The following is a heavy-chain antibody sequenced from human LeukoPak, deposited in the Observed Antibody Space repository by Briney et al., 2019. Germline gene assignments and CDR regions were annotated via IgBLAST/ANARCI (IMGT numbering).Heavy chain of an antibody. D-gene: IGHD2-15*01. V-gene: IGHV1-8*01. J-gene: IGHJ3*02. CDR1: GYTFTSYD. Sequence: ASVKFSCKASGYTFTSYDINWVRQATGQGLEWMGWMSPNSGNTGYAQKFQGRVTMTRNTSISTAYMELSSLRSEDTAVYYCARYCSGGSCYGSDAFDIWGQGTMVTVSS. CDR2: MSPNSGNT. CDR3: ARYCSGGSCYGSDAFDI.